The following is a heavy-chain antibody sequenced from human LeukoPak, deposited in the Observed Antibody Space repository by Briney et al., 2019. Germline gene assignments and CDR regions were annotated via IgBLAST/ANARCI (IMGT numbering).Heavy chain of an antibody. CDR3: AKAPGGATGLSYYFDY. Sequence: GRSLRLSCAASGFTFSSYGMHWVRQAPGKGLEWVAVISYDGSNKYYADSVKGRFTISRDNSKNTLYLQMNSLRAEDTAVYYSAKAPGGATGLSYYFDYWGQGTLVTVSS. J-gene: IGHJ4*02. CDR2: ISYDGSNK. CDR1: GFTFSSYG. D-gene: IGHD3-16*02. V-gene: IGHV3-30*18.